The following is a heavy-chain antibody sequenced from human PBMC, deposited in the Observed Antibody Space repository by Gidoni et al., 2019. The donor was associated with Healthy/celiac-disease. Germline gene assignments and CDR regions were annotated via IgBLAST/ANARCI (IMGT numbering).Heavy chain of an antibody. CDR2: IFGSGST. J-gene: IGHJ4*02. CDR3: AAIHSSWFIDY. V-gene: IGHV4-38-2*01. D-gene: IGHD6-13*01. CDR1: GYSISSGYY. Sequence: QVQLQESGPGLVKPSETLSLTCAVSGYSISSGYYWGWIRQPPGKGLEWIGNIFGSGSTYYNASLKSRVTISVDTSKNHFSLRLSSVTAADTAVYYCAAIHSSWFIDYWGQGTLVTVSS.